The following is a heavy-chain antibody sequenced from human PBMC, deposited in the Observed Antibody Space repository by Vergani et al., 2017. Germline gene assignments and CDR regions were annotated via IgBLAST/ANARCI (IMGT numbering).Heavy chain of an antibody. CDR1: GGPISSSSYY. CDR2: IYYSGRT. V-gene: IGHV4-39*01. Sequence: QLQLQESGPGLVKPSETLSLTCTVSGGPISSSSYYWGWIRQPPGKGLEWIGSIYYSGRTYYNPSPKSRGTISVDTSKNQFSLKLSSVTAADTAVYYWARLYVGSWYIYWGQGTLVTVSS. CDR3: ARLYVGSWYIY. D-gene: IGHD6-13*01. J-gene: IGHJ4*02.